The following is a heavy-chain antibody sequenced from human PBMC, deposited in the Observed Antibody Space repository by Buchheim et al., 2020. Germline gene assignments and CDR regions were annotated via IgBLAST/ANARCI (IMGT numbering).Heavy chain of an antibody. CDR3: AKVGSSAYFFES. J-gene: IGHJ4*02. CDR1: GFTFTSYL. CDR2: INGRGDNT. V-gene: IGHV3-23*01. Sequence: EVGLLESGGSLAQPGGSLILSCAASGFTFTSYLMMWVRQGPGKGLECVSTINGRGDNTYYADSVKGRFIISRDTSSNTITFRMDSLRVEDTAIYYCAKVGSSAYFFESWGRGTL.